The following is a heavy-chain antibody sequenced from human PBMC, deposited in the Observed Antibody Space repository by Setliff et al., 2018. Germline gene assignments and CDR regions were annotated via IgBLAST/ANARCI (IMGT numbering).Heavy chain of an antibody. CDR1: GFTFNAHG. J-gene: IGHJ4*02. Sequence: SLRLSCAASGFTFNAHGMNWVRQGPGKGLEWVSTINWDGRTTGYTDSVKGRFTISRDNAKNSLYLQMNSLRAEDTAVYYCAREREVGGYDVNFDYWGQGTLVTVS. V-gene: IGHV3-20*04. CDR2: INWDGRTT. D-gene: IGHD5-12*01. CDR3: AREREVGGYDVNFDY.